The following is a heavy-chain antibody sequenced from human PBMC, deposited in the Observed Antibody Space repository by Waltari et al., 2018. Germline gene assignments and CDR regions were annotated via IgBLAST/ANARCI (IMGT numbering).Heavy chain of an antibody. CDR2: IYYSGST. D-gene: IGHD2-2*01. V-gene: IGHV4-39*01. J-gene: IGHJ3*02. CDR3: ARLGCSSTSCSLAFDI. CDR1: GGSISSSSYY. Sequence: QLQLQESGPGLVKPSETLSLTCTVSGGSISSSSYYWGWTRQPPGKGLEWIGSIYYSGSTYYNPSLKSRVTISVDTSKNQFSLKLSSVTAADTAVYYCARLGCSSTSCSLAFDIWGQGTMVTVSS.